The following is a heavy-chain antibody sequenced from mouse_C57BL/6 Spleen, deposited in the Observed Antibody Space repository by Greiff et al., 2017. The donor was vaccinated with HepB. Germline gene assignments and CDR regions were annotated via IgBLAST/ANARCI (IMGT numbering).Heavy chain of an antibody. J-gene: IGHJ3*01. CDR2: IDPSDSYT. CDR3: ARALGSAWFAY. V-gene: IGHV1-69*01. Sequence: QVQLQQPGAELVMPGASVKLSCKASGYTFTSYWMHWVKQRPGQGLEWIGEIDPSDSYTNYNQKFKGKSTLTVDKSSSTGYMQLSSLTSEDSAVYYCARALGSAWFAYWGQGTLVTVSA. CDR1: GYTFTSYW.